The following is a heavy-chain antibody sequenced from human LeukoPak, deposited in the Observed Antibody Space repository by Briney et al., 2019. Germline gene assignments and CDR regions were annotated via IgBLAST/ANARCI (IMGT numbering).Heavy chain of an antibody. Sequence: GSEKYYVDSVKGRFTISSYNAKTSLYLQMNSLRAEDTAVYYCARSRRKTYYYGSGSGYFDYWGQGTLVTVSS. CDR3: ARSRRKTYYYGSGSGYFDY. V-gene: IGHV3-7*01. J-gene: IGHJ4*02. D-gene: IGHD3-10*01. CDR2: GSEK.